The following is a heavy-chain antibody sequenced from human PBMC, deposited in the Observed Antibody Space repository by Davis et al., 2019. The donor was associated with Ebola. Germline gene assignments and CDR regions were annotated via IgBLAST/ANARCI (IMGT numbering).Heavy chain of an antibody. CDR1: GGSFSGYY. CDR2: INHSGST. D-gene: IGHD3-3*01. V-gene: IGHV4-34*01. J-gene: IGHJ6*02. Sequence: GSLRLSCAVYGGSFSGYYWSWIRQPPGKGLEWIGEINHSGSTNYNPSLKSRVTISVDTSKNQFSLKLSSVTAADTAVYYCARGRRSRLLRGYYYYGMDVWGQGTTVTVSS. CDR3: ARGRRSRLLRGYYYYGMDV.